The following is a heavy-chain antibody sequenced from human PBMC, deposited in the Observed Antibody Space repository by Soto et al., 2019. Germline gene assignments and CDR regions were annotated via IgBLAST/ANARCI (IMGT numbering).Heavy chain of an antibody. V-gene: IGHV4-30-2*06. CDR1: GGSIRGGGYS. CDR2: INHSGIT. Sequence: PSETLSLTCTVSGGSIRGGGYSWSWIRQSTGKGLEWLAEINHSGITNYNPSVESRVSMSVDTSKNQFSLRLYSVTAADTAVYYCVRGPYNYNSRYFDYWGQGTLVTVSS. D-gene: IGHD1-1*01. CDR3: VRGPYNYNSRYFDY. J-gene: IGHJ4*02.